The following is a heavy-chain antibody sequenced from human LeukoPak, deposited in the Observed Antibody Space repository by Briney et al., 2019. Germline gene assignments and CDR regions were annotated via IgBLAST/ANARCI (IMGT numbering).Heavy chain of an antibody. J-gene: IGHJ3*02. CDR2: IYYSGSA. Sequence: SETLSLTCTVSGGSISSYYWSWIRQPPGKGLEWIGYIYYSGSANFNPSLKSRVTISVDTSKNQFSLKLSSVTAADTAVYYCARHLGSYYGADAFDIWGQGTMVTVSS. CDR3: ARHLGSYYGADAFDI. CDR1: GGSISSYY. D-gene: IGHD4-17*01. V-gene: IGHV4-59*08.